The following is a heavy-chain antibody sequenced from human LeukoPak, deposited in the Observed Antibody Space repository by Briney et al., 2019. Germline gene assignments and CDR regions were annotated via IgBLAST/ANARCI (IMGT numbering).Heavy chain of an antibody. CDR2: ISSNSNTI. J-gene: IGHJ4*02. CDR3: VRDFRSADY. Sequence: GGSLRLSCADSGFTFSRYSMNWARQAPGKGLEWVSYISSNSNTIYYADSVKGRFTISRDNGKNSLYLQMNSLRAEDTAVYYCVRDFRSADYWGQGTLVTVSS. CDR1: GFTFSRYS. V-gene: IGHV3-48*01.